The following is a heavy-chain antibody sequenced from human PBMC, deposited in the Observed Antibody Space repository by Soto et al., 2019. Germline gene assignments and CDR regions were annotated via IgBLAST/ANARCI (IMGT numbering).Heavy chain of an antibody. V-gene: IGHV3-48*01. D-gene: IGHD3-9*01. CDR2: ITAPSSAK. Sequence: GGSLRLSCTASGFTFTSYSLVWVRQAPGKGLEWLSYITAPSSAKDYADSVKGRFTISRDDAKNSLYLQMSSLRAEDTAVYYCARNVDWAFDYWGQGTLVTVSS. CDR3: ARNVDWAFDY. J-gene: IGHJ4*02. CDR1: GFTFTSYS.